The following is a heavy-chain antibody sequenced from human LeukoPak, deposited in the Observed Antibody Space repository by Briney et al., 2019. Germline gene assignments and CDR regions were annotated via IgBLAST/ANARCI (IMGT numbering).Heavy chain of an antibody. D-gene: IGHD6-19*01. CDR2: ISWNSGSI. CDR3: AKDRDSSGWYYFDY. V-gene: IGHV3-9*01. Sequence: GRSLRLSCAASGFTFDDYAMHWVRQAPGKGPEWVSGISWNSGSIGYADSVKGRFTISRDNAKNSLYLQMNSLRAEDTALYYCAKDRDSSGWYYFDYWGQGTLVTVSS. J-gene: IGHJ4*02. CDR1: GFTFDDYA.